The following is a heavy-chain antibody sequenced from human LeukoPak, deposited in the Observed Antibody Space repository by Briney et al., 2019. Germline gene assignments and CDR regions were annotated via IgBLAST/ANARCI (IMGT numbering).Heavy chain of an antibody. CDR1: GGSFSGYY. J-gene: IGHJ4*02. Sequence: SETLSLTCAVYGGSFSGYYWSWIRQPPGKGLEWIGEINHSGSTNYNPSLKSRVTISVDTSKNQFSLKLSSVTAADTAVYYCARDHRITGTTDWGQGTLVTVSS. CDR2: INHSGST. CDR3: ARDHRITGTTD. D-gene: IGHD1-7*01. V-gene: IGHV4-34*01.